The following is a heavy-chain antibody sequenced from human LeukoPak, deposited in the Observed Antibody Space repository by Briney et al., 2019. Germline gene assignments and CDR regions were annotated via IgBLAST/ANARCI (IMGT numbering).Heavy chain of an antibody. CDR3: ARASSSNYGGWYFHL. Sequence: SETLSLTCAVYGGSFRGYYWSWIRQPPGKGLEWLGRIYTSDNIGYNPSLKSRVTMSIDTSKNQFSLKLSSVTAADTAVYYCARASSSNYGGWYFHLWGRGTLVTVSS. J-gene: IGHJ2*01. V-gene: IGHV4-59*10. CDR1: GGSFRGYY. CDR2: IYTSDNI. D-gene: IGHD2-2*01.